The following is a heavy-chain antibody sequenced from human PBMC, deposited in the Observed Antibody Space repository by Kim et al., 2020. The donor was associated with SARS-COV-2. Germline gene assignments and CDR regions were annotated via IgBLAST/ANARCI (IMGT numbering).Heavy chain of an antibody. Sequence: DSVEGRFTDSRDNSKNELYLQMNSLRAENTAVYYWARARGVITYYYGMDVWGQGTTVTVSS. J-gene: IGHJ6*02. V-gene: IGHV3-30*01. CDR3: ARARGVITYYYGMDV. D-gene: IGHD3-10*01.